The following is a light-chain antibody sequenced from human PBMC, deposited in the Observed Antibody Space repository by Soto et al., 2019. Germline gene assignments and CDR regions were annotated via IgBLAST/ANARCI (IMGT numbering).Light chain of an antibody. Sequence: SQMTQSPSTLSASVGDRVTITCRASQNINTWLAWYQHKPGKAPKVLIHKASSLQSGVPSRFSGTGSGTEFTLIINSLQPDDFATYYCQQYDSSPLTFGGGTKVEI. J-gene: IGKJ4*01. CDR3: QQYDSSPLT. V-gene: IGKV1-5*03. CDR2: KAS. CDR1: QNINTW.